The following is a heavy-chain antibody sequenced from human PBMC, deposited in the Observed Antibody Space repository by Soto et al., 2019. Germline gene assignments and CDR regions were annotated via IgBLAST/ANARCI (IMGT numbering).Heavy chain of an antibody. V-gene: IGHV3-11*01. CDR3: ARFHLSVIRGDTITSFFFDN. J-gene: IGHJ4*02. D-gene: IGHD3-10*01. Sequence: QVHLVESGGDLVKFGGSLRLSCAASGFVFSDYYMSWVRQAPGKGLEWVSYISATGNTFYYADSVKGRVAISRDNSKNSVYLQMDSLRAEDPAVYYCARFHLSVIRGDTITSFFFDNWGQGTPVTVSS. CDR1: GFVFSDYY. CDR2: ISATGNTF.